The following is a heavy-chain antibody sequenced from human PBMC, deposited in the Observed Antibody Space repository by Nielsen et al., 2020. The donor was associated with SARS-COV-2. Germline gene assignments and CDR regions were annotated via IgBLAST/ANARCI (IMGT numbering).Heavy chain of an antibody. D-gene: IGHD2-2*01. V-gene: IGHV3-30*18. J-gene: IGHJ6*03. CDR3: VKGGTSTYYCMDV. CDR1: GFTFSSYG. CDR2: ISDDGNDQ. Sequence: GGSLRLSCAASGFTFSSYGMHWVRQAAGKGLEWVAGISDDGNDQNYAEFVEGRLTISRDNSKNTLFLEMNSLRAEDTAVYHCVKGGTSTYYCMDVWGKGTTVTVSS.